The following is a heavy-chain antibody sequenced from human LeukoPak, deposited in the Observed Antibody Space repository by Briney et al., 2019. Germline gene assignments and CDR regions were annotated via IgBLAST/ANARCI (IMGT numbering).Heavy chain of an antibody. D-gene: IGHD6-13*01. V-gene: IGHV4-39*07. CDR2: IYYSGST. CDR1: GGSISSSSYY. J-gene: IGHJ6*03. CDR3: ARDYSSSWYPYYYMDV. Sequence: PSETLSLTCTVSGGSISSSSYYWGWIRQPPGKGLEWIGSIYYSGSTYYNPSLKSRVTISVDTSKNQFSLKLSSVTAADTAVYYCARDYSSSWYPYYYMDVWGKGTTVTISS.